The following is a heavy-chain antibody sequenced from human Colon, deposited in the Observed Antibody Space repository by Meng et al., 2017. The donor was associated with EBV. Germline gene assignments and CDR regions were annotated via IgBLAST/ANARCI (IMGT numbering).Heavy chain of an antibody. V-gene: IGHV4-30-4*01. CDR1: GGSMSSGNYY. CDR3: ASFDHIPRRNYFDY. J-gene: IGHJ4*02. D-gene: IGHD2-21*01. CDR2: IHHSGSA. Sequence: VQPQDADPALVEPSHTRSISCTVSGGSMSSGNYYWSWIRQPPGKGLEWIGYIHHSGSAYYNPSLKSRVSISVDTSKSQFSLNLNSMTAADTAVYYCASFDHIPRRNYFDYWGQGTLVTVSS.